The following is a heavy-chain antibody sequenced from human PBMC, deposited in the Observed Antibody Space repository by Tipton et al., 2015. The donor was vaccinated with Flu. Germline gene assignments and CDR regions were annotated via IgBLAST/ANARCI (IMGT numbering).Heavy chain of an antibody. CDR1: GDSISSRYY. CDR2: SHRSGNT. V-gene: IGHV4-38-2*01. CDR3: ARSTYYYGSGSSDY. J-gene: IGHJ4*02. D-gene: IGHD3-10*01. Sequence: TLSLTCAVSGDSISSRYYWAWIRQPPGKGLEWIGNSHRSGNTYYNPSLKSRVTISVDTSKNQFSPKLTSVTAADTAVYYCARSTYYYGSGSSDYWGQGTLVTVSS.